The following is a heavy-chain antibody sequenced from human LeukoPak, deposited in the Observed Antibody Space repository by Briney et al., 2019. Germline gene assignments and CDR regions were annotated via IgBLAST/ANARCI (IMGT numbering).Heavy chain of an antibody. CDR2: IYYSGST. D-gene: IGHD5-18*01. Sequence: SETLSLTCTVSGGSISSGDYYWSWIRQPPGKGLEWIGYIYYSGSTYYNPSLKSRVTISVDTSKNQFSLKLSSVTAADTAVYYCAREPSNGYSYGSIYGMDVWGQGTTVTVSS. CDR1: GGSISSGDYY. V-gene: IGHV4-30-4*01. J-gene: IGHJ6*02. CDR3: AREPSNGYSYGSIYGMDV.